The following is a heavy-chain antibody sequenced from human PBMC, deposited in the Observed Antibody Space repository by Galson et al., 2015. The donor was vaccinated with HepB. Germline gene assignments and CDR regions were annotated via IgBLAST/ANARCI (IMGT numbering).Heavy chain of an antibody. CDR1: GFSFSDYF. J-gene: IGHJ4*02. CDR2: ISTSNTYT. V-gene: IGHV3-11*03. D-gene: IGHD6-13*01. CDR3: LRLGDLSGYSSS. Sequence: SLRLSCAASGFSFSDYFMSWIRQAPGKGLEWVSYISTSNTYTNYGDSVRGRFTISRDNAKNSLYLQMNSLKTEDTAVYYCLRLGDLSGYSSSWGQGTLVTVSS.